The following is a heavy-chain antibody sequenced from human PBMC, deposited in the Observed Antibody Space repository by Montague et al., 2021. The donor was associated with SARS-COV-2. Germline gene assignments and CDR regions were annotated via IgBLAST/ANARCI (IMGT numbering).Heavy chain of an antibody. D-gene: IGHD5-18*01. CDR1: GDSISSYY. CDR2: IYYSGST. CDR3: ARGQLWFDY. V-gene: IGHV4-59*08. J-gene: IGHJ4*02. Sequence: SETLSLTCTVSGDSISSYYWSWIRQSPGKGLEWIGYIYYSGSTNYNPSLKSRVTISVDTSKNKFSLKLRSVTAADTAVYCCARGQLWFDYWGQGTLVTVSS.